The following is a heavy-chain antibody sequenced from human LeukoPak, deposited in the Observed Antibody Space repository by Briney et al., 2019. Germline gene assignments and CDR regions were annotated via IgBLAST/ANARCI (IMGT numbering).Heavy chain of an antibody. Sequence: SETLSLTCTVSGGSISSYYWSWIRQPPGKGLEWIGYIYYSGSTNYNPSRKSRVTISVDTSKNQFSLKLSSVTAADTAVYYCARHVLGGSGLRAYYYGMDVWGQGTTVTVSS. V-gene: IGHV4-59*08. CDR1: GGSISSYY. CDR3: ARHVLGGSGLRAYYYGMDV. D-gene: IGHD3-22*01. CDR2: IYYSGST. J-gene: IGHJ6*02.